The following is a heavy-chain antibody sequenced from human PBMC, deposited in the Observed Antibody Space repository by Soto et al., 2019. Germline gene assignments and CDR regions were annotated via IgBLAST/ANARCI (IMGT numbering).Heavy chain of an antibody. CDR3: ARDEKPATYYYDSSGYSFDY. V-gene: IGHV1-69*01. Sequence: QVQLVQSGAEVKKPGSSVKVSCKASGGTFSSYAISWVRQAPGQGLEWMGGIIPIFGTANYAQKFQGRVTITADEYTSTAYMELSSLRSEDTAVYYCARDEKPATYYYDSSGYSFDYWGQGTLVNVSS. CDR1: GGTFSSYA. J-gene: IGHJ4*02. D-gene: IGHD3-22*01. CDR2: IIPIFGTA.